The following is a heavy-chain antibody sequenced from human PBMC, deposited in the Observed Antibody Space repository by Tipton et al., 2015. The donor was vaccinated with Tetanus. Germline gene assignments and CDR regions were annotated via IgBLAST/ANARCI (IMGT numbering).Heavy chain of an antibody. CDR3: ARLTGHSMDVVDYYYFGMDV. V-gene: IGHV4-31*03. CDR2: IYYTGNT. J-gene: IGHJ6*02. Sequence: TLSLTCTVSGGSINSGGYYWSWLRQHPGKGLEWIGYIYYTGNTYYNPSLKSGVTISLDTSKNQFSLKLTSVSAADTAVYYCARLTGHSMDVVDYYYFGMDVWGQGTKVTVSS. D-gene: IGHD2-21*01. CDR1: GGSINSGGYY.